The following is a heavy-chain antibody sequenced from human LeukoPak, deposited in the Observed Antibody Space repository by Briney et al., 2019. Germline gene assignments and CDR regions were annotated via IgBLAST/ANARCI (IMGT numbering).Heavy chain of an antibody. CDR2: IYYSGST. D-gene: IGHD2-8*01. V-gene: IGHV4-39*01. CDR1: GGSISSSSYY. J-gene: IGHJ5*02. CDR3: ARQIHPMVAGWFDP. Sequence: PSETLSLTCTVSGGSISSSSYYWGWIRQPPGKGLEWIGSIYYSGSTYYNSSLKSRVTISVDTSKNQFSLNLNSVTAADTAVYYCARQIHPMVAGWFDPWGQGTLVTVSS.